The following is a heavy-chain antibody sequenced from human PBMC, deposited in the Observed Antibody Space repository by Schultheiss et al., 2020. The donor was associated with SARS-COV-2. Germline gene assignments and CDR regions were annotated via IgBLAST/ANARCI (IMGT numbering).Heavy chain of an antibody. CDR2: ISPNNGGT. Sequence: ASVKVSCMTSGYTFTNYGISWVRQAPGQGLEWMGWISPNNGGTNYAQKFQGRVTMTRDTSISTAYMELRSLKSDDTAVYYCARVRGVKDGYNSFYYYYYGMDVWGQGTTVTVSS. J-gene: IGHJ6*02. V-gene: IGHV1-18*01. CDR3: ARVRGVKDGYNSFYYYYYGMDV. CDR1: GYTFTNYG. D-gene: IGHD5-24*01.